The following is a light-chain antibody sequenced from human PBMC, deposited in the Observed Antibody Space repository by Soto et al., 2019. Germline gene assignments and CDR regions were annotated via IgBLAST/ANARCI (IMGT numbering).Light chain of an antibody. CDR3: LQDYSWPWT. J-gene: IGKJ1*01. V-gene: IGKV1-6*01. CDR1: QDVRNY. CDR2: GAF. Sequence: AIQMTQSPSSLSASVGDRLTITCRASQDVRNYVGWYQQKPGKAPKFLIYGAFSRDTGIPSRFIGSGYGTEFTLTINSLLPEDFATYFCLQDYSWPWTFGQGTKVEV.